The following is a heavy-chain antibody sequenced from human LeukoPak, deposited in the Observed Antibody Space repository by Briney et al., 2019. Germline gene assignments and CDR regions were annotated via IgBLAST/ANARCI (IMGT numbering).Heavy chain of an antibody. J-gene: IGHJ4*02. Sequence: PGGSLRLSCTASGFTFGDYAMSWFRQASGKGLEWVGFIRSKAYGGTTEYAASVKGRFTISRDDSKSIAYLQMNSLKTEDTAVYYCTRGRSPRIAAAGTALYWGQGTLVTVSS. V-gene: IGHV3-49*03. CDR2: IRSKAYGGTT. D-gene: IGHD6-13*01. CDR1: GFTFGDYA. CDR3: TRGRSPRIAAAGTALY.